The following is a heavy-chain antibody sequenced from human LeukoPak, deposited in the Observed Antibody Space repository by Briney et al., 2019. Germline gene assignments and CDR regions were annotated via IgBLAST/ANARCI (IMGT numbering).Heavy chain of an antibody. CDR3: IMAAAIVNAFDI. CDR1: GGSISSSSYY. Sequence: PSETLSLTCTVSGGSISSSSYYWGWIRQPPGKGLEWIGSIYYSGSTYYNPSLKSRVTISVDTSKNQFSLKLSSVTAADTAVYYGIMAAAIVNAFDIWGQGTMVTVSS. V-gene: IGHV4-39*03. J-gene: IGHJ3*02. D-gene: IGHD2-2*01. CDR2: IYYSGST.